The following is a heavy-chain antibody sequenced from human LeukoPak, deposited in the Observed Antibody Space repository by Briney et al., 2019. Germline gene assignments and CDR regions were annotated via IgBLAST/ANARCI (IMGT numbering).Heavy chain of an antibody. D-gene: IGHD6-13*01. CDR1: GGSISSSSYY. V-gene: IGHV4-39*01. Sequence: SETLSLTCTVSGGSISSSSYYWGWIRQPPGKGLEWIGSIYYSGSTYYNPSLKSRVTISVDTSKNQFSLKLSSVTAADTAAYYCAGGIAAATLSFDYWGQGTLVTVSS. J-gene: IGHJ4*02. CDR3: AGGIAAATLSFDY. CDR2: IYYSGST.